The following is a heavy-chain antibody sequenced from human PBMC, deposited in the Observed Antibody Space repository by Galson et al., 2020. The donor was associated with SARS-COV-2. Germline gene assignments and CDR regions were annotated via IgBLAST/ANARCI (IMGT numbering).Heavy chain of an antibody. D-gene: IGHD6-19*01. V-gene: IGHV1-18*01. J-gene: IGHJ4*02. CDR1: GYTFTSYG. Sequence: ASVTVSCKATGYTFTSYGFSWVRQAPGQGLEGMGWISAYNGNTNYAQKFQGRVTMTTDTSTGTVYMELRSLRSDDTAVYYCARSVAVGLDNWGQGTLVTVSS. CDR2: ISAYNGNT. CDR3: ARSVAVGLDN.